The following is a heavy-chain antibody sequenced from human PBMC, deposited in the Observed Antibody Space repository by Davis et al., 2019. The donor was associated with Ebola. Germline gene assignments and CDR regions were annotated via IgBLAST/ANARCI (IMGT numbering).Heavy chain of an antibody. V-gene: IGHV3-69-1*01. CDR3: VRDPALVVTGGGWFFGL. CDR2: ITRGSQK. D-gene: IGHD2-21*02. J-gene: IGHJ2*01. Sequence: GGSLRLSCAASGFIFSNYDMNWVRQAPGKGLEWVSSITRGSQKYYADSVKGRFTISRDNAKNSRYLQMNSLRAEDAAVYYCVRDPALVVTGGGWFFGLWGRGTLVTVSS. CDR1: GFIFSNYD.